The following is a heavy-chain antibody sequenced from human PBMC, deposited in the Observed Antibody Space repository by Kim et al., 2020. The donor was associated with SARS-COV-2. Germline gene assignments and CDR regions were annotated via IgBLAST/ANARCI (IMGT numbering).Heavy chain of an antibody. Sequence: SETLSLTCTVSGGSISSSSYYWGWIRQPPGKGLEWIGSIYYSGSTYYNPSLKSRVTISVDTSKNQFSLKLSSVTAADTAVYYCARRTHGYWGSRVYYFDYWGQGTLVTVSS. CDR3: ARRTHGYWGSRVYYFDY. CDR1: GGSISSSSYY. V-gene: IGHV4-39*01. CDR2: IYYSGST. D-gene: IGHD7-27*01. J-gene: IGHJ4*02.